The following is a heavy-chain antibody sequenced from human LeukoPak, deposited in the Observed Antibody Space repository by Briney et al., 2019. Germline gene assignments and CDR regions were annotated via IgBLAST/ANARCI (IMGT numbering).Heavy chain of an antibody. CDR3: ARPSGYSGYDYGY. V-gene: IGHV4-39*02. CDR1: GGSIRSSGYY. J-gene: IGHJ4*02. D-gene: IGHD5-12*01. Sequence: SETLSLTCTVSGGSIRSSGYYWDWIRQPPGKGMEWVGSIFYTGSTYYNPSLKSRVTISADTSKNHFSLKVSSVTAADTAVYYCARPSGYSGYDYGYCGQGTLVSVSS. CDR2: IFYTGST.